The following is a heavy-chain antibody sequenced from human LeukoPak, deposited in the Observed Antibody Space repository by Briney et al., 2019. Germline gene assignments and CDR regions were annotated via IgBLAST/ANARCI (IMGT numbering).Heavy chain of an antibody. CDR2: INHSGSP. CDR3: ARVRHDPLEYWYYIDL. D-gene: IGHD2-8*02. V-gene: IGHV4-34*01. Sequence: SETLSLTCAVYGGPLTDYSCYSWTWIRQPPGKGLESIGEINHSGSPNYNPSLESRLTISGDTSKRQFSLKLNCVTAADAAVYHCARVRHDPLEYWYYIDLWGNGTMVTVSS. J-gene: IGHJ6*03. CDR1: GGPLTDYS.